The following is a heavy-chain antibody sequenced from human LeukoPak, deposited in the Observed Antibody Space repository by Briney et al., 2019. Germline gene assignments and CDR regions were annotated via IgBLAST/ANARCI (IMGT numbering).Heavy chain of an antibody. V-gene: IGHV4-59*08. CDR3: ARPYRSGWYGSFDI. D-gene: IGHD6-19*01. J-gene: IGHJ3*02. CDR1: GGSLSGHY. Sequence: PSETLSLICSVSGGSLSGHYWSWFRQPPGKGLEWIGYFYYSGSTNYHPSLKTRLTISVDTSKNHFSLKLSSVTAADTAVYYCARPYRSGWYGSFDIWGQGTMVTVSS. CDR2: FYYSGST.